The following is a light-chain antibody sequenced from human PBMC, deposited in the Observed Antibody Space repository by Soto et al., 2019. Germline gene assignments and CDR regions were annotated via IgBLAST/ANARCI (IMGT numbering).Light chain of an antibody. J-gene: IGKJ1*01. V-gene: IGKV3-20*01. CDR2: GAS. CDR3: LQYDKWPPWT. CDR1: QDVGSNF. Sequence: EIVLTQSPVTLSLSPGERATLSCRTSQDVGSNFLNWYQQKRGQAPRLLIFGASRRATGIPDRFSGSGSGTDFTLTITRLEPEDSAVYYCLQYDKWPPWTFGQGTKVEIK.